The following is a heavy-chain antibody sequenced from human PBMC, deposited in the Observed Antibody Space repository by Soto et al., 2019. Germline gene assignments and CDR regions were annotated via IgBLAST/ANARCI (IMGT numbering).Heavy chain of an antibody. CDR2: INPRSGKT. CDR3: ASGVEYSASSGYPFDY. Sequence: VQLVQSGAEVKRPGASVKISCKASGDTLSTYYMHWARQAPGQGLEWMGIINPRSGKTNYPQKFQGRVTMTRDTSTTTVYMDLSTLRSEDTAMYYCASGVEYSASSGYPFDYWGQVTLVTVSS. CDR1: GDTLSTYY. D-gene: IGHD3-22*01. V-gene: IGHV1-46*03. J-gene: IGHJ4*02.